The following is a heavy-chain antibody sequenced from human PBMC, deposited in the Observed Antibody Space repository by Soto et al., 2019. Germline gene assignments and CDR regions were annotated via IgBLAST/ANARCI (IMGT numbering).Heavy chain of an antibody. D-gene: IGHD6-6*01. CDR3: AREAISPVHQGAEDAFDL. V-gene: IGHV4-30-4*01. Sequence: QVQLQEAGPGLVKPSQTLSLTCTVSGGSITSDNYFWSWIRQPPGKGLEWIGYILYSGTVYYKSSRKSRGTTSIDTANDQGSHHRNSVTAADTAMYYCAREAISPVHQGAEDAFDLWGQGTMVTVSS. J-gene: IGHJ3*01. CDR1: GGSITSDNYF. CDR2: ILYSGTV.